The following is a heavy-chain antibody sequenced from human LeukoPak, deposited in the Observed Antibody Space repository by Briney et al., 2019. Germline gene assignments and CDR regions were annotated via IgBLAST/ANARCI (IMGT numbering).Heavy chain of an antibody. J-gene: IGHJ6*04. CDR2: ISSGGSTK. V-gene: IGHV3-48*03. Sequence: PSGGSLRLSCAASGFTFSSYEMNWVRQAPGKGLEWVSYISSGGSTKYYADSVKGRFIISRDNAKNSLYLQMNSLRAEDTAVYYCAELGITMIGGVWGKGTTVTISS. CDR1: GFTFSSYE. D-gene: IGHD3-10*02. CDR3: AELGITMIGGV.